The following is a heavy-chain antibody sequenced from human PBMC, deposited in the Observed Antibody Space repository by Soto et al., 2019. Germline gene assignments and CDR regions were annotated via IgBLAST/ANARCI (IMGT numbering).Heavy chain of an antibody. J-gene: IGHJ6*02. Sequence: RSLSCTVSGGSIIGCDYYWSWIRQPPVKGLEWIGYIYYSGSTYYNPSLKSRVTISVDTSKNQFSLKLSSVTAADTAVYYCAREPFQKHQTGDYGDHYPYYCMHVWGQATTVTVSS. CDR1: GGSIIGCDYY. D-gene: IGHD4-17*01. CDR2: IYYSGST. CDR3: AREPFQKHQTGDYGDHYPYYCMHV. V-gene: IGHV4-30-4*01.